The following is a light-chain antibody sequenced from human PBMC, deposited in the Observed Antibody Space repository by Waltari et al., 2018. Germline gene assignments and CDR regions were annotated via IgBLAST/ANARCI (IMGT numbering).Light chain of an antibody. CDR3: QMYVRLPVT. CDR1: QSVDRA. V-gene: IGKV3-20*01. Sequence: EIVLTQSPGTLALSPGERATLSCRASQSVDRALAWYQQKPGQAPRLLIYDTSTRATGISDKFSGSGSGTDFSLTISRVEPEDFAVYFCQMYVRLPVTFGQWTKVEVK. J-gene: IGKJ1*01. CDR2: DTS.